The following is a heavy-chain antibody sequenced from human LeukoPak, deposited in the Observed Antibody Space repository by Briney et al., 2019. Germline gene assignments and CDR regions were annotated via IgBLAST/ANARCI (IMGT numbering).Heavy chain of an antibody. J-gene: IGHJ3*02. CDR1: GGSFSGYY. Sequence: PSETLSLTCAVYGGSFSGYYWSWIRQPPGKGLEWIGEINHSGSTNYNPSLESRVTISVDTSKNQFSLKLSSVTAADTAVYYCARNVVVTAIGAFDIWGQGTMVTVSS. CDR2: INHSGST. D-gene: IGHD2-21*02. CDR3: ARNVVVTAIGAFDI. V-gene: IGHV4-34*01.